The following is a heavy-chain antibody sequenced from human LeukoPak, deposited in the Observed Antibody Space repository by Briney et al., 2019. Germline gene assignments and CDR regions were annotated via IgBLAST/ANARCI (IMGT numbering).Heavy chain of an antibody. V-gene: IGHV3-9*01. J-gene: IGHJ6*03. Sequence: GGSLRLSCAASGFIFENYAMHWVRQAPGKGLEWVSGISWNGGVVGYMDSVKGRFTISRDNANNFLYLQMSGLKVEDTAFYYCAKIAVPRPGRYHIDVWGKGITVTVSS. CDR3: AKIAVPRPGRYHIDV. CDR1: GFIFENYA. D-gene: IGHD2-21*01. CDR2: ISWNGGVV.